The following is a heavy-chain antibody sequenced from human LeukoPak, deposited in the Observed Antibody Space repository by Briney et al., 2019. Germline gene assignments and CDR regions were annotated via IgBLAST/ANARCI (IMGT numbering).Heavy chain of an antibody. CDR2: ISYDGSNK. CDR1: GFTFSSYA. D-gene: IGHD2/OR15-2a*01. CDR3: AKGAVRGFDY. Sequence: GGSLRLSCAASGFTFSSYAMHWVRQAPGKGLEWVAVISYDGSNKYYADSVKGRFTISRDNSKNTLYLQMNSLRAEDTAVYYCAKGAVRGFDYWGQGTLVTVSS. V-gene: IGHV3-30-3*01. J-gene: IGHJ4*02.